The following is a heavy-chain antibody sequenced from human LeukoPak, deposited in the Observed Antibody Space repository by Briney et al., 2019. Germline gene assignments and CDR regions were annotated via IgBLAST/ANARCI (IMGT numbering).Heavy chain of an antibody. J-gene: IGHJ4*02. CDR1: GGTFSSYA. D-gene: IGHD1-1*01. CDR2: IIPIFGTA. V-gene: IGHV1-69*13. CDR3: ASLTRERSTPKRPRGTDY. Sequence: SVKVSCKASGGTFSSYAISWVRQAPGQGLEWMGGIIPIFGTANYAQKFQGRVTITADESTSTAYMELSSLRSEDTAVYYCASLTRERSTPKRPRGTDYWGQGTLVTVSS.